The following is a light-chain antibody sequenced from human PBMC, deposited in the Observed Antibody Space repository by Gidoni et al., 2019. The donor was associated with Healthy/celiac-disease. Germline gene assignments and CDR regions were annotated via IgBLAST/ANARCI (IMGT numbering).Light chain of an antibody. CDR1: QSVSSSY. CDR3: QQYGSSPRLT. V-gene: IGKV3-20*01. CDR2: GAS. J-gene: IGKJ4*01. Sequence: ELDSTHSQRTLSLSPGERAPLSCRASQSVSSSYLAWYQQNPCQAPRLLTYGASSRATGIPDRFSGSGSGTDFTLTISRLEPEDFAVYYCQQYGSSPRLTFAGXTKVEIK.